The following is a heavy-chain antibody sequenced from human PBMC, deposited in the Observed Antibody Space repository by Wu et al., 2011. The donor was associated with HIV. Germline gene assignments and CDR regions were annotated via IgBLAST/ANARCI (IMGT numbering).Heavy chain of an antibody. V-gene: IGHV1-69*15. D-gene: IGHD3-10*01. CDR3: ARDRRDENNYYNGLDV. CDR2: IIPIFGTA. J-gene: IGHJ6*02. CDR1: GGTFSRYG. Sequence: QVQLVQSGAEVKKPGSSVKVSCKASGGTFSRYGISWVRQAPGQGLEWMGRIIPIFGTANYAQKFQGRVTITADESTSTAYMELSSLRSEDTAVYYCARDRRDENNYYNGLDVWGQGTTVTVSS.